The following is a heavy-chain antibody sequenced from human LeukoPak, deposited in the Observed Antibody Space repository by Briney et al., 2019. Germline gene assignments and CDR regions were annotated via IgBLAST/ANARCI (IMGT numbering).Heavy chain of an antibody. CDR2: IYYSGST. CDR1: GGSISSGDYY. D-gene: IGHD6-19*01. V-gene: IGHV4-31*03. Sequence: SQTLSLTCTVSGGSISSGDYYWSWIRQHPGKGLEWIGYIYYSGSTYYNPSLKSRVTISVDTSKNQFSLKLSSVTAADTAVYYCARDVYSSGWYYYGMDVWGQGTTVTVSS. J-gene: IGHJ6*02. CDR3: ARDVYSSGWYYYGMDV.